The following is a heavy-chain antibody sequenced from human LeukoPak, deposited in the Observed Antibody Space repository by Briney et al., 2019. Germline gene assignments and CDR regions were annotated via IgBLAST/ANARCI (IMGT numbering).Heavy chain of an antibody. Sequence: PSETLSLTCAVYGGSFSGYYWSWIRQPPGKGLEWIGEINHSGSTNYNPSLKSRVTISADTSKNQFSLKLSSVTAAVTAVYYCARGVDYVWGSYRLDYWGQGTLVTVSS. D-gene: IGHD3-16*02. CDR2: INHSGST. CDR1: GGSFSGYY. J-gene: IGHJ4*02. CDR3: ARGVDYVWGSYRLDY. V-gene: IGHV4-34*01.